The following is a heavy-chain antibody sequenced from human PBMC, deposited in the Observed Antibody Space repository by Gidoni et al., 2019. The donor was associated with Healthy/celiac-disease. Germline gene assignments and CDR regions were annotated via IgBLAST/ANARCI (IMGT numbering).Heavy chain of an antibody. CDR3: ARGFPLALYSSSWYAGFDP. V-gene: IGHV4-34*01. J-gene: IGHJ5*02. CDR1: GGSFRGYY. CDR2: INHSGST. D-gene: IGHD6-13*01. Sequence: QVQLQQCGAGLLKPSETLSLTCAVYGGSFRGYYWCWIRPPPGKGLEWIGEINHSGSTNYNPSLKSRVTISVDTSKNQFSLKLSSVTAADTAVYYCARGFPLALYSSSWYAGFDPWGQGTLVTVSS.